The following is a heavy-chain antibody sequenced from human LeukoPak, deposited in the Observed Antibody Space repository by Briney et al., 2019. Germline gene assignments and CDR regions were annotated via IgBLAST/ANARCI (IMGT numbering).Heavy chain of an antibody. J-gene: IGHJ5*02. CDR3: ARDRGYSGYGGGYNWFDP. CDR2: IYYSGRT. D-gene: IGHD5-12*01. Sequence: PSETLSLTCTVSGGSISSYYWSWIRQPPGKGLEWIGYIYYSGRTNYNPSLKSRVTISVDTSKNQFSLKLSSVTAADTAVYYCARDRGYSGYGGGYNWFDPWDQGTLVTVSS. V-gene: IGHV4-59*01. CDR1: GGSISSYY.